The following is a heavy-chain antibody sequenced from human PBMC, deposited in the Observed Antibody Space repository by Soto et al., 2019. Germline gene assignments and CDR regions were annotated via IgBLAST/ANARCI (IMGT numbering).Heavy chain of an antibody. CDR1: GFSINSGGF. J-gene: IGHJ4*02. D-gene: IGHD3-10*01. CDR2: VFHSGTY. CDR3: ARDPHYYYNNRDYVEY. V-gene: IGHV4-38-2*02. Sequence: VTLSLTCAVSGFSINSGGFWGWIRHPPVKGLEWIGSVFHSGTYYYNPSLKSRVIISVETSKNQFSLDLDSVTAADTAVYFCARDPHYYYNNRDYVEYWGRGILVTVYS.